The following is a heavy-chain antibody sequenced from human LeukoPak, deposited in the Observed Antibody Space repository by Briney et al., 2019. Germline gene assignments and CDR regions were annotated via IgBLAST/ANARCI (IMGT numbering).Heavy chain of an antibody. CDR1: GGSFSGYY. J-gene: IGHJ4*02. V-gene: IGHV4-34*01. CDR2: INHSGST. Sequence: SETLSLTCAVYGGSFSGYYWSWIRQPPGKGLEWIGEINHSGSTNYNPSLKSRVTISLDTSKNQFSLKLSSVTAADTAVYYCARPAYYYDSIGYYGGDYWDQGTLVTVSS. D-gene: IGHD3-22*01. CDR3: ARPAYYYDSIGYYGGDY.